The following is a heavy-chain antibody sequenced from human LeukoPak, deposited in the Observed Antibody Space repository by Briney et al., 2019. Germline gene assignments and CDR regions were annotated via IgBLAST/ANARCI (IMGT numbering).Heavy chain of an antibody. CDR3: ARHHDSYYYYYIDV. CDR1: GYSISNGYY. CDR2: LYHSDSA. J-gene: IGHJ6*03. D-gene: IGHD1-14*01. V-gene: IGHV4-38-2*02. Sequence: SETLSLTCTVSGYSISNGYYWVWIRQPPGKGLEWIGSLYHSDSAYYNTALKGRVSMSVDTSKNQFSLKLSFVTAADTAVYYCARHHDSYYYYYIDVWGSGTTVTVSS.